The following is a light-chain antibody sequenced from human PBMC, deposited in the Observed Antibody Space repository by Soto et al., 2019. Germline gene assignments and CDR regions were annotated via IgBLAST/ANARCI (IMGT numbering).Light chain of an antibody. Sequence: QSALTQPAFVSGSPGQSITISCTGTSSDVGSHNFVSWYQQRPGKAPKLMIFEVTKRPSGVSSRFSASKSGNTASLTISGVQAEDEAYYYCCSYAGTTTWVFGGGTKLTVL. V-gene: IGLV2-23*02. CDR2: EVT. J-gene: IGLJ2*01. CDR1: SSDVGSHNF. CDR3: CSYAGTTTWV.